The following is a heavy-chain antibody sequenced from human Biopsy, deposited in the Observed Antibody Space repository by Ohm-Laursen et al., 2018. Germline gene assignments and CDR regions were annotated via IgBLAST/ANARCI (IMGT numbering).Heavy chain of an antibody. CDR2: ISGGGTI. V-gene: IGHV3-11*01. Sequence: SLRLSCTASGSSFSDCHMRWIRQAPGRGLEWVSYISGGGTIYYGDSMKGRVTISRDNAKNSLYLQMHSLRPADTAKYYCVRGRAYWGQGTLVTVSS. CDR3: VRGRAY. J-gene: IGHJ4*02. CDR1: GSSFSDCH.